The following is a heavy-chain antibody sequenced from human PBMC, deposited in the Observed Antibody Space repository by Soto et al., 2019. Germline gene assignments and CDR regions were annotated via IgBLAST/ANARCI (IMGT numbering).Heavy chain of an antibody. CDR1: GGSISSGGYS. J-gene: IGHJ4*02. Sequence: GPGPNGASETLSLTCAVSGGSISSGGYSWSWIRQPPGKGLEWIGYIYHSGSTYYDPSLKSRVTISVDTSKNQFSLKLSSVTAADTAVYYCASLMYYYDSSGYLYYFDYWGQGTLVTVSS. CDR2: IYHSGST. V-gene: IGHV4-30-2*01. D-gene: IGHD3-22*01. CDR3: ASLMYYYDSSGYLYYFDY.